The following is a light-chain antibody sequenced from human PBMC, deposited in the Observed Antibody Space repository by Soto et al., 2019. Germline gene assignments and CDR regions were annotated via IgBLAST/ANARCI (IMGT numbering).Light chain of an antibody. CDR1: SGHSSYA. CDR3: QTWGSGPVL. V-gene: IGLV4-69*01. J-gene: IGLJ2*01. CDR2: LNSDGSH. Sequence: QAVVTQSPSASASLGASVKLTCTLSSGHSSYAIAWHQQQPEKGPRYLMKLNSDGSHSKGDGIPDRFSGSSSGAERYLTISSLQSEDEADYYCQTWGSGPVLFGGGTKLTVL.